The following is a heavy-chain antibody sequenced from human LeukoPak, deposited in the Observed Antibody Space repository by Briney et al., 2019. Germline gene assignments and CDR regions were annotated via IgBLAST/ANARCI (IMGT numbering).Heavy chain of an antibody. J-gene: IGHJ5*02. D-gene: IGHD3-22*01. CDR3: AKDQNTMIVVLRSPLNWFDP. Sequence: GGSLRLSCAASGFTFSSYAMSWVRQAPGKCLEWVSTISGSGDSTFYADSVKGRFTISRDNSKNTLYLKMNSLRAEDTAVYYCAKDQNTMIVVLRSPLNWFDPWGQGTLVTVSS. V-gene: IGHV3-23*01. CDR2: ISGSGDST. CDR1: GFTFSSYA.